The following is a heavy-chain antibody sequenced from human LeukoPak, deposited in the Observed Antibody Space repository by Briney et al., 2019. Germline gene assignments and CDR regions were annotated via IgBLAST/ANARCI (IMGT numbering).Heavy chain of an antibody. CDR1: GFTFSNFA. CDR3: ARARGGYDFDY. D-gene: IGHD5-12*01. Sequence: GGSLRLSCTASGFTFSNFAMSWVRQAPGEGLGWVSIISGSGADTYYTDSVKGRFTISRDNAKNSLYLQLNSLRAEDTAVYYCARARGGYDFDYWGQGTLVTVSS. J-gene: IGHJ4*02. CDR2: ISGSGADT. V-gene: IGHV3-23*01.